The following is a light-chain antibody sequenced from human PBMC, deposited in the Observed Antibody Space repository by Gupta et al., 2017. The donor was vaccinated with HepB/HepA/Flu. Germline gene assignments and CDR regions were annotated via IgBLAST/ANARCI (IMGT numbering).Light chain of an antibody. CDR3: WLDDNEARV. CDR2: NTN. J-gene: IGLJ2*01. V-gene: IGLV7-46*01. CDR1: TGTVTSGHN. Sequence: QAVVTQEPSLTVYPGETVPLTCGSSTGTVTSGHNPCWVQQKPGQALKNVSYNTNGKHSWTPARFSGSLLGGKAALTLSGALPEDEADYYCWLDDNEARVFGGGTELTVL.